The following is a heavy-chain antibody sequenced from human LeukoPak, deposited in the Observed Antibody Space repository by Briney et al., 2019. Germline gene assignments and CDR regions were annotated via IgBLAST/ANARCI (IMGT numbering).Heavy chain of an antibody. CDR1: SGSISTYY. Sequence: PSETLSLTCTVSSGSISTYYWSWIRQPPGKRLEWIGFIHYTGSTNYNPSLKSRVSISVDTSKNQFSLKVSSVTAADTAVYFCARSPYYYYGMDVWGQGTTVTVSS. J-gene: IGHJ6*02. V-gene: IGHV4-59*01. CDR3: ARSPYYYYGMDV. CDR2: IHYTGST.